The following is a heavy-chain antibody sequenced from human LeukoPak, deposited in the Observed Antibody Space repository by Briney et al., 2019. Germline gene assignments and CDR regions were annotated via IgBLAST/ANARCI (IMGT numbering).Heavy chain of an antibody. CDR3: AKDSGSTSWYLGN. J-gene: IGHJ4*02. Sequence: GGSLRLSCAASGFTFDDYAMHWVRQAPGKGLEWVSGISWNSVSIAYADSVKGRFTISRDNAKNSLYLEMNSLRTDDTALYYCAKDSGSTSWYLGNWGQGTLVTVSS. CDR2: ISWNSVSI. V-gene: IGHV3-9*01. CDR1: GFTFDDYA. D-gene: IGHD2-2*01.